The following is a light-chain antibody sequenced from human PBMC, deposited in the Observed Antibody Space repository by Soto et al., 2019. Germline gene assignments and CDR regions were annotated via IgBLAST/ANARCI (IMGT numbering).Light chain of an antibody. V-gene: IGLV2-14*01. Sequence: QSVLTQPASVSGSPGQSITISCTGTSSDVGGYSYVSWYQQHPGKAPKLIIYDVFSRPSGVSTRFSGSKSGNTASLTISGLQADDEDDYYCSSYSSANTLGVFGGGTKLTVL. CDR1: SSDVGGYSY. J-gene: IGLJ2*01. CDR2: DVF. CDR3: SSYSSANTLGV.